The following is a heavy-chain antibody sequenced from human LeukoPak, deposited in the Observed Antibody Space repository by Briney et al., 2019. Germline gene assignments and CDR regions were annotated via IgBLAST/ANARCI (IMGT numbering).Heavy chain of an antibody. CDR2: IRGNGGST. D-gene: IGHD6-13*01. Sequence: GGSLRLSCAASGFTFASYAMSWVRQAPGKGLEWVSAIRGNGGSTYYADSVKGRFSISRDNSRNTLYQQMNILRAEDTALYYCAKAPLVGIAAAGGAFFYWGQGTLVTVSS. V-gene: IGHV3-23*01. CDR3: AKAPLVGIAAAGGAFFY. J-gene: IGHJ4*02. CDR1: GFTFASYA.